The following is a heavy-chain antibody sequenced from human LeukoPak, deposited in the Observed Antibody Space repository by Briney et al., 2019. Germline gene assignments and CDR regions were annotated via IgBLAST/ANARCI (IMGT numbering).Heavy chain of an antibody. Sequence: GGSLRLSCAASGFTFSSYAMSWVRQAPGKGLEWVSAISGSGGSTYYTDSVKGRFTISRDNSKNTLYLQMNSLRAEDTAVYYCAKDRLVEMATTPPDYWGQGTLVTVTS. D-gene: IGHD5-24*01. J-gene: IGHJ4*02. CDR2: ISGSGGST. V-gene: IGHV3-23*01. CDR1: GFTFSSYA. CDR3: AKDRLVEMATTPPDY.